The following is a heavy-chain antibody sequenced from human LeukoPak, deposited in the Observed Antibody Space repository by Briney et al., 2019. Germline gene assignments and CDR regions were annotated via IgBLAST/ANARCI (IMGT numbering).Heavy chain of an antibody. CDR2: INPNSGGT. V-gene: IGHV1-2*04. CDR3: ARVLRATVTAPLGY. Sequence: ASVKVSCKASGYTFTNNYLHWVRQAPGQGLEWMEWINPNSGGTNYAQKFQGWVTMTRDTSISTAYMELSRLRSDDTAVYYCARVLRATVTAPLGYWGQGTLVTVPS. D-gene: IGHD4-17*01. CDR1: GYTFTNNY. J-gene: IGHJ4*02.